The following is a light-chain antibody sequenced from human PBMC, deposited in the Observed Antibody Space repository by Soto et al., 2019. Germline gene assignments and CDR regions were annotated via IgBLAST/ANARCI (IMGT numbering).Light chain of an antibody. CDR2: GAS. CDR3: QQYGSSPLLT. V-gene: IGKV3-20*01. Sequence: DIVMTQSPATLSVAPGERVTLSCRASQSVSSSYLAWYQQKPGQAPRLLIYGASSRATGIPDRFSGSGSGTDFTLTISRLEPEDFAVYYCQQYGSSPLLTFGGGTKVEIK. J-gene: IGKJ4*01. CDR1: QSVSSSY.